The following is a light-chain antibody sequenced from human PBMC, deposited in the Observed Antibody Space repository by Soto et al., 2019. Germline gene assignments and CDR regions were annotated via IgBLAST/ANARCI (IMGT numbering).Light chain of an antibody. CDR2: GNI. J-gene: IGLJ3*02. CDR3: QSYDISLTSWV. Sequence: QSVLTQPPSVSGAPGQRVTISCTGGSSNIGARFDVHWYRQLPGTAPKLLIFGNINRPSGVPGRFSGSTSGTSASLAISGLQAEDEADYYCQSYDISLTSWVFGGGTKVTVL. CDR1: SSNIGARFD. V-gene: IGLV1-40*01.